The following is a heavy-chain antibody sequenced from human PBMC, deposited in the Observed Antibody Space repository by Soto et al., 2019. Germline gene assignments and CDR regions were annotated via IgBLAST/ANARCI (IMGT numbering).Heavy chain of an antibody. V-gene: IGHV3-74*01. CDR1: GFTFNTHW. D-gene: IGHD1-26*01. Sequence: PGGSLRLSCAASGFTFNTHWMHWVRRAPGKGLVWVSRINSDGSITDYADSVKGRFSISRDNPRNTLYLQMNSLSPEDTAVYYCARAMTSVGAAAKGDFWGQGT. CDR3: ARAMTSVGAAAKGDF. J-gene: IGHJ4*02. CDR2: INSDGSIT.